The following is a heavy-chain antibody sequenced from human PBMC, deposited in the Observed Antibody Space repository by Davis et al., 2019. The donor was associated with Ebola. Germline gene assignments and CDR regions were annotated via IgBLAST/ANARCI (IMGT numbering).Heavy chain of an antibody. CDR2: ISAYNGNT. CDR1: GYTFTSYG. Sequence: ASVKVSCKASGYTFTSYGISWVRQAPGQGLEWMGWISAYNGNTGYAQKFQGRVTMTRNTSISTAYMELSSLRSEDTAVYYCASWTLSFSSSWYEYYYYGMDVWGQGTTVTVSS. V-gene: IGHV1-8*02. D-gene: IGHD6-13*01. CDR3: ASWTLSFSSSWYEYYYYGMDV. J-gene: IGHJ6*02.